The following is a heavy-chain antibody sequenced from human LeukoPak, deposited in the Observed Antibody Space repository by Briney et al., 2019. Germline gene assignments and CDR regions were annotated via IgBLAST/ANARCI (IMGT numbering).Heavy chain of an antibody. CDR1: GGSISSYY. V-gene: IGHV4-59*01. CDR3: ARGRQQLTKAFDI. Sequence: SETLSLTCTVSGGSISSYYWSWIRQPPGKGLEWIGYIYYSGSTNYNPSLKSRVTISVDTSKNQFSLKLSSVTAAGTAVYYCARGRQQLTKAFDIWGQGTMVTVSS. D-gene: IGHD6-13*01. J-gene: IGHJ3*02. CDR2: IYYSGST.